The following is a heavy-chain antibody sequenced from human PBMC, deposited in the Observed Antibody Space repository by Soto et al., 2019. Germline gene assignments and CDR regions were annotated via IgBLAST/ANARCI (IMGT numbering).Heavy chain of an antibody. V-gene: IGHV1-3*01. CDR3: AREVSYDSSGYYFDY. Sequence: AASVKVSCKASGYTFTSYAMHWVRQAPGQRLEWMGWINAGNGNTKYSQKFQGRVTITRDTSASTAYMELSSLRSEDTAVYYCAREVSYDSSGYYFDYWGQGTLVTVSS. CDR2: INAGNGNT. CDR1: GYTFTSYA. J-gene: IGHJ4*02. D-gene: IGHD3-22*01.